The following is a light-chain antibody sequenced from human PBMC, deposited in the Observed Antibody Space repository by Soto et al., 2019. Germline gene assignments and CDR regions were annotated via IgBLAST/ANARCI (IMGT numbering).Light chain of an antibody. V-gene: IGLV2-14*03. J-gene: IGLJ1*01. CDR1: RSDIGFYNY. CDR3: ASYRQTNTFV. CDR2: DVT. Sequence: QSALTQPASLSGSPGQSITTSCTGTRSDIGFYNYVSWYQQYPGTAPRLIIYDVTYRPTGVSDRFSGSKSGITAALTISGLQPDDEADYYCASYRQTNTFVFGTGTKVTVL.